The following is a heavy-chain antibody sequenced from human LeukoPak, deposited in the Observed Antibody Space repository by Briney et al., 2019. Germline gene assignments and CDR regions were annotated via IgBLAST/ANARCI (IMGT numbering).Heavy chain of an antibody. CDR2: IYFSGST. CDR3: ARSSYYYAADAFDI. V-gene: IGHV4-59*01. D-gene: IGHD3-10*01. Sequence: SSETLSLTCTVSGDSISSYYWSWIRQPPGKGLEWIGYIYFSGSTNYKPSLKSRVTISVDTSKNQFSLKLSSVTVADTAVYYCARSSYYYAADAFDIWGQGTKVTVSS. CDR1: GDSISSYY. J-gene: IGHJ3*02.